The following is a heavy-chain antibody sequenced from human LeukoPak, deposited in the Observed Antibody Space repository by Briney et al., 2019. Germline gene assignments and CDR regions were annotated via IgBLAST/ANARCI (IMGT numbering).Heavy chain of an antibody. Sequence: GGSLRLSCAASGFTLSSYWMSWVRQAPGKGLEWVANIKQDGSEKYYVDSVKGRFTISRDNAKNSLYLQMNSLRAEDTAVYYCARAMYCGGDCCPFDYWGQGTLVTVSS. D-gene: IGHD2-21*02. CDR2: IKQDGSEK. J-gene: IGHJ4*02. CDR3: ARAMYCGGDCCPFDY. CDR1: GFTLSSYW. V-gene: IGHV3-7*01.